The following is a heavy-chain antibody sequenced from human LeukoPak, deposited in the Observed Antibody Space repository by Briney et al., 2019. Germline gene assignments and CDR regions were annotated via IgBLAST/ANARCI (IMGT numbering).Heavy chain of an antibody. Sequence: GGSLRLSCVASGFTFNTYGMSWVRQAPGKGLEWVSGISGSRITCYADSVKGRFTISRDNSKNMLYLQMNSLRAEDTAVYYCAKDRRTLESLDMWGQGTMVTVSS. V-gene: IGHV3-23*01. D-gene: IGHD1-1*01. CDR2: ISGSRIT. CDR1: GFTFNTYG. CDR3: AKDRRTLESLDM. J-gene: IGHJ3*02.